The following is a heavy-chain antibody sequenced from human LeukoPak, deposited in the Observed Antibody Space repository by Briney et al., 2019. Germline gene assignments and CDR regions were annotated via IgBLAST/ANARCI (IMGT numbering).Heavy chain of an antibody. CDR2: ISSSSSTI. D-gene: IGHD6-19*01. Sequence: GSLRLACAASGFTFRSYSMNWVRQAPGKGLEWVSYISSSSSTIYYADSVKGRFTISRDNANNSLYLQMNSLRGEDTAVYYCARGGAVAGLFWGQGTLVTVSS. CDR3: ARGGAVAGLF. CDR1: GFTFRSYS. J-gene: IGHJ4*02. V-gene: IGHV3-48*04.